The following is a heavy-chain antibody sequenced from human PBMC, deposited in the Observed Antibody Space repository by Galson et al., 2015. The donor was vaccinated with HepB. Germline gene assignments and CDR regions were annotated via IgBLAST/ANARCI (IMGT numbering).Heavy chain of an antibody. V-gene: IGHV1-3*01. D-gene: IGHD3-10*01. CDR3: ARDEVGELLPLDY. CDR1: GYTFTSYA. CDR2: INAGNGNT. Sequence: SVKVSCKASGYTFTSYAMHWVRQAPGQRLEWMGWINAGNGNTKYSQKFQGRVTMTTDTSTSTAYMELRSLRSDDTAVYYCARDEVGELLPLDYWGQGTLVTVSS. J-gene: IGHJ4*02.